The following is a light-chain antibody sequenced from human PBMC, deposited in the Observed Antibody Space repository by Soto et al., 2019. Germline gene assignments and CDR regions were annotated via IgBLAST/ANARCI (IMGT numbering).Light chain of an antibody. J-gene: IGLJ1*01. V-gene: IGLV3-1*01. CDR2: QDS. Sequence: SYELTQPPSVSVSPGQTASITCSGDKLGDKYACWYQQKPGQSPVLVIYQDSKRPSGIPERFSGSNSGNTATLTISGTQAMDEADYYCQAWDSSTAALDVFGTGTKVTVL. CDR1: KLGDKY. CDR3: QAWDSSTAALDV.